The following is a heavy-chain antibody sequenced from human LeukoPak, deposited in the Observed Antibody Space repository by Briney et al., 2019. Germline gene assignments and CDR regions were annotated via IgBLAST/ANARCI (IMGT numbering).Heavy chain of an antibody. Sequence: PSETLSLTCTVSGYSISSGYYWGWIRQPPGKGLEWIGSIYHSGSTYYNPSLKSRVTISVDTSKNQFSLKLTSVTAADTAVYYCASSTTGTTYAFDIWGQGTMVTVSS. J-gene: IGHJ3*02. V-gene: IGHV4-38-2*02. D-gene: IGHD1-1*01. CDR2: IYHSGST. CDR3: ASSTTGTTYAFDI. CDR1: GYSISSGYY.